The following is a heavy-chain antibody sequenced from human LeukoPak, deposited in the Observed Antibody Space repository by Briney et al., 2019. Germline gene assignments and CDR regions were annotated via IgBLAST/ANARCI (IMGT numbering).Heavy chain of an antibody. Sequence: GGSLRLSCAASGFTFSSYSMNWVRQAPGKGLEWVSSISSSSYIYYADSVKGRFTISRDNAKNSLYLQMNSLRAEDTAVYYCARDQAPTLYGSGSYYNPWYYYGMDVWGQGTTVTVSS. CDR2: ISSSSYI. CDR1: GFTFSSYS. D-gene: IGHD3-10*01. V-gene: IGHV3-21*01. CDR3: ARDQAPTLYGSGSYYNPWYYYGMDV. J-gene: IGHJ6*02.